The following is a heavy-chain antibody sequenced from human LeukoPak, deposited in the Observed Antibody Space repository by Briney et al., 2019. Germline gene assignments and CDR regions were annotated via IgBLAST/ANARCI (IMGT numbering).Heavy chain of an antibody. CDR2: ISYDGSNK. V-gene: IGHV3-30*18. CDR1: GFTFSNYA. J-gene: IGHJ4*02. Sequence: PGGSLRLSCAASGFTFSNYAINWVRQAPGKGLEWVVVISYDGSNKYYADSVKGRFTISRDNSKNTLYLQMNSLRAEDTAVYYCAKGGYSYESTWYDDYWGQGTLVTVSS. D-gene: IGHD5-18*01. CDR3: AKGGYSYESTWYDDY.